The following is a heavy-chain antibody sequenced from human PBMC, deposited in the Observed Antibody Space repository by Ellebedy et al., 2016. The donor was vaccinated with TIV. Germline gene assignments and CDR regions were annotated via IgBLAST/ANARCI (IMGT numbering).Heavy chain of an antibody. J-gene: IGHJ4*02. CDR2: IMNDWSER. CDR1: GFTFSSYA. Sequence: GESLKISCAASGFTFSSYAMSWVRQAPGKGLEWVANIMNDWSERYYVDSVEGRFTISRDNAKNSLYLQMTSLRAEDTAVYYCARPGKPYAIDYWGQGILVTVSS. D-gene: IGHD2-8*01. CDR3: ARPGKPYAIDY. V-gene: IGHV3-7*03.